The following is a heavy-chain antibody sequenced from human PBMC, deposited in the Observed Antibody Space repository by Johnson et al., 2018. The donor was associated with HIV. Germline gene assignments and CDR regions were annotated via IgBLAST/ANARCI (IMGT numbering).Heavy chain of an antibody. Sequence: QVQLVESGGGVVQPGGSLRLSCAASGFTFSSYGMHLVRQAPGKGLEWVAFIRYDGSNKYYADSVKGRFTIPRDNSKNTLYLQMNSLRAEDTAVYYCARDAPNFFDSSGVRDDAFDIWGQGTMVTVSS. CDR1: GFTFSSYG. CDR2: IRYDGSNK. D-gene: IGHD3-22*01. CDR3: ARDAPNFFDSSGVRDDAFDI. V-gene: IGHV3-30*02. J-gene: IGHJ3*02.